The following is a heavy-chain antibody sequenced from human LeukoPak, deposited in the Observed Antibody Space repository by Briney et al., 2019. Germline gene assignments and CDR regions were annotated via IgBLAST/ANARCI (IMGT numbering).Heavy chain of an antibody. CDR2: ISAYNGNT. CDR1: GYTFTSYG. Sequence: VASVKVSCKASGYTFTSYGISWVRQAPGQGLEWMGWISAYNGNTSYAQKLQGRVTMTTDTSTSTAYMELRSLRSDDTAVYYCARVAGGYCSGGSCYSGWFDPWGQGTLVTVSS. D-gene: IGHD2-15*01. CDR3: ARVAGGYCSGGSCYSGWFDP. V-gene: IGHV1-18*01. J-gene: IGHJ5*02.